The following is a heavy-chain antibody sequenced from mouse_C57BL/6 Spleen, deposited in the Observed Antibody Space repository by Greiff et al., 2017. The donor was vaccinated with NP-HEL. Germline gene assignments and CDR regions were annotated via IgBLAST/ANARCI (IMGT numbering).Heavy chain of an antibody. D-gene: IGHD1-1*01. Sequence: QVQLQQPGAELVRPGTSVKLSCKASGYTFTSYWMHWVKQRPGQGLEWIGVIDPSDSYTNYNQKFKGKATLTVDTSSSTAYMQLSSLTSEDSAVYYCARWGYYGSSYVHWYFDVWGTGTTVTVSS. CDR2: IDPSDSYT. CDR1: GYTFTSYW. V-gene: IGHV1-59*01. J-gene: IGHJ1*03. CDR3: ARWGYYGSSYVHWYFDV.